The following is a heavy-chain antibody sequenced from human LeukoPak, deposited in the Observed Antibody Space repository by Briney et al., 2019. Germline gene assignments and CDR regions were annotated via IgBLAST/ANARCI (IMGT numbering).Heavy chain of an antibody. J-gene: IGHJ4*02. CDR2: ISSSSSYI. D-gene: IGHD5-12*01. V-gene: IGHV3-21*01. CDR3: ARESGSNARDY. Sequence: GGSLRLPCAASGFTFSSYSMNWVRQAPGKGLEWVSSISSSSSYIYYADSVKGRFTISRDNAKNSLYLQMNSLRAEDTAVYYCARESGSNARDYWGQGTLVTVSS. CDR1: GFTFSSYS.